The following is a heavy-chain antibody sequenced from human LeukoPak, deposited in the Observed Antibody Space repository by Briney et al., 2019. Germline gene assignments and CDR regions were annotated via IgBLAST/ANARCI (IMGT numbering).Heavy chain of an antibody. CDR2: ISSSSSYI. D-gene: IGHD6-19*01. V-gene: IGHV3-21*01. J-gene: IGHJ4*02. CDR1: GFTFSSYS. Sequence: PGGSLRLSCAASGFTFSSYSMNWVRQAPGKGLEWVSSISSSSSYIYYADSVKGRFTISRDNAKNSLYLQMNSLRAEDTAVYYCAAWPSGYSSGWYDYWGQGTLVSVSS. CDR3: AAWPSGYSSGWYDY.